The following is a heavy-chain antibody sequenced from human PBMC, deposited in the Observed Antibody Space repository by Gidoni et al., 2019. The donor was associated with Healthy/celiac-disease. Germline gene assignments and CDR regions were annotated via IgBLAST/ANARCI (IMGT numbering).Heavy chain of an antibody. CDR3: ARDRELVVVAALSWFDP. J-gene: IGHJ5*02. CDR2: INAGNGNT. Sequence: QVQLVQSGAEVKKPGASVKVSCKASGYTFTSYAMHWVRQAPGQRLEWMGWINAGNGNTKYSQKFQGRVTITRDTSASTAYIELSSLRSEDTAVYYCARDRELVVVAALSWFDPWGQGTLVTVSS. V-gene: IGHV1-3*01. CDR1: GYTFTSYA. D-gene: IGHD2-15*01.